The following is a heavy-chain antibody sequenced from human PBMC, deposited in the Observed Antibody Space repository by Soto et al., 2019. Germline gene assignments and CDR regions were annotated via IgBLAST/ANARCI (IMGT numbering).Heavy chain of an antibody. D-gene: IGHD6-6*01. J-gene: IGHJ6*03. CDR3: ASWAARPIYYYYYMDV. CDR2: INHSGST. CDR1: GGSFSGYY. Sequence: PSETLSLTCAVYGGSFSGYYWSWIRQPPGKGLEWIGEINHSGSTNYNPSLKSRVTISVDTSKNQFSLKLSSVTAADTAVYYCASWAARPIYYYYYMDVWGKGTTVTVSS. V-gene: IGHV4-34*01.